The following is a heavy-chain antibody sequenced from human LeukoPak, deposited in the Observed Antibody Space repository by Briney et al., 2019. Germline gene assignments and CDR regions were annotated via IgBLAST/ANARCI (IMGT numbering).Heavy chain of an antibody. V-gene: IGHV4-61*01. CDR3: ATKGPRRGYFDY. J-gene: IGHJ4*02. CDR2: IYYTGST. CDR1: GGSVSSDSYY. Sequence: KASETLSLTCTVSGGSVSSDSYYWSWIRQPPGKGLGWIGYIYYTGSTNYNPSLKSRVTISVDMSKNQFSLKLTSVTAADTAVYYCATKGPRRGYFDYWGQGTLVAVSS.